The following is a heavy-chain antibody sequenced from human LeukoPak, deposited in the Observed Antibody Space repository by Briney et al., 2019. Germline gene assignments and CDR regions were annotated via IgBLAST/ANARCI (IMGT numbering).Heavy chain of an antibody. CDR2: IKQDGTET. D-gene: IGHD1-7*01. CDR1: GFTFSNYW. Sequence: PGGSLRLSCEASGFTFSNYWMTWVRQVPGKGLEWVANIKQDGTETYYVGSVKGRFTLSRDNARNSLYLQMNYLGVDDTAVYYCARGGMTGTPDYWGQGTLVTVSS. J-gene: IGHJ4*02. V-gene: IGHV3-7*01. CDR3: ARGGMTGTPDY.